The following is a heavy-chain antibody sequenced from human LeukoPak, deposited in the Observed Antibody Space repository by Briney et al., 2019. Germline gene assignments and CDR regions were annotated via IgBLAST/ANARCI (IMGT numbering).Heavy chain of an antibody. V-gene: IGHV4-30-4*01. CDR1: GGSISSGDYY. Sequence: SETLTLTCTVSGGSISSGDYYWSWIRQPPGKGLEWIGYIYYSGSTYYNPSLKSRVTISVDTSKNQFSLKLSSVTAADTAVYYCARAHYDFWSGYYTFDYWGQGTLVPVSS. J-gene: IGHJ4*02. CDR3: ARAHYDFWSGYYTFDY. CDR2: IYYSGST. D-gene: IGHD3-3*01.